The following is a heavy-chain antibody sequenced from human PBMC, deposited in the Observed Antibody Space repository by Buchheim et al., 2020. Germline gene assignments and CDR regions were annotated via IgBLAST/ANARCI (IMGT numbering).Heavy chain of an antibody. CDR2: IIPIFDTA. Sequence: QVQLVQSGAEVKKPGSSVKVSCKASGGTFSSYAISWVRQAPGKGLEWMGGIIPIFDTANYAQKFQGRVTITAEQSPSTAYMELSSLRSEDTAVYYCASSYTIFGVVIRGEYYYYGMDVWGQGTT. V-gene: IGHV1-69*01. CDR3: ASSYTIFGVVIRGEYYYYGMDV. CDR1: GGTFSSYA. J-gene: IGHJ6*02. D-gene: IGHD3-3*01.